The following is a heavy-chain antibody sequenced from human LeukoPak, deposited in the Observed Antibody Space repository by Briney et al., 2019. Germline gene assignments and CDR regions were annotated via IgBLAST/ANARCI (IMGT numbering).Heavy chain of an antibody. V-gene: IGHV1-2*02. Sequence: ASVKVSCKASGYTFTGHYMHWVRQAPGQGLEWMGWINPNSGGTNYAQKFQGRVTMTRDTSITTAYMELSRLKSDDTAVYYCATRGSVVRGAFDIWGQGTLVTVSS. CDR3: ATRGSVVRGAFDI. CDR1: GYTFTGHY. CDR2: INPNSGGT. J-gene: IGHJ3*02. D-gene: IGHD3-10*01.